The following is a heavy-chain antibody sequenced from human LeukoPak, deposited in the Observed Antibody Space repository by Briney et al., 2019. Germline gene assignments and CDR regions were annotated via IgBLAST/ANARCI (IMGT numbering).Heavy chain of an antibody. CDR1: GFTFSSYW. CDR2: IKQDGSEK. V-gene: IGHV3-7*01. CDR3: ARDRIHPDLKQKSARYYFDY. Sequence: PGGSLRLSCAASGFTFSSYWMSWVRQAPGKGLEWVANIKQDGSEKYYVDSVKGRFTISRDNSKNTLYLQMNSLRAEDTAVYYCARDRIHPDLKQKSARYYFDYWGQGTLVTVSS. D-gene: IGHD3-3*01. J-gene: IGHJ4*02.